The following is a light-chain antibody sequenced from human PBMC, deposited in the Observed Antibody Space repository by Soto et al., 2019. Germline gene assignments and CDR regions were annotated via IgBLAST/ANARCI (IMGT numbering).Light chain of an antibody. CDR2: GAS. V-gene: IGKV3-20*01. Sequence: EIVLTHSPGTLSLSPVDRATLSFRSSQSASSSYLAWYQRKPGQAPRLLIYGASSRATGIPDRFSGSGSGTDFTLTISRLEPEDFAVYYCQQCGDSPWTFGQGTKVDIK. CDR3: QQCGDSPWT. J-gene: IGKJ1*01. CDR1: QSASSSY.